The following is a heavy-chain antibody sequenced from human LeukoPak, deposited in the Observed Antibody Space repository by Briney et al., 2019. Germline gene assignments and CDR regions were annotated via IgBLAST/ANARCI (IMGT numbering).Heavy chain of an antibody. CDR1: GGTFSSYT. CDR3: ARTSPIVGATRGAFDI. D-gene: IGHD1-26*01. CDR2: IIPILGIA. V-gene: IGHV1-69*02. Sequence: SVKVSCKASGGTFSSYTISWVRQAPGQGLEWMGRIIPILGIANYAQKFQGRVTITADKSTSTAYMELSSLRSEDTAVYYCARTSPIVGATRGAFDIWGQGTMVTVSS. J-gene: IGHJ3*02.